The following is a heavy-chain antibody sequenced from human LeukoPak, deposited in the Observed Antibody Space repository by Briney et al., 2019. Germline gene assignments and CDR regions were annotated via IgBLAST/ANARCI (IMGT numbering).Heavy chain of an antibody. J-gene: IGHJ4*02. CDR2: INHSGST. Sequence: PSETLSLTCAVYGGSFSGYYWSWIRQPPGKGLEWIGEINHSGSTNYNPSLKRRVTISVDTSKNQFSLKLSSVTAADTAVYYCARGNGQFDYWGQGTLVTVSS. CDR3: ARGNGQFDY. V-gene: IGHV4-34*01. CDR1: GGSFSGYY.